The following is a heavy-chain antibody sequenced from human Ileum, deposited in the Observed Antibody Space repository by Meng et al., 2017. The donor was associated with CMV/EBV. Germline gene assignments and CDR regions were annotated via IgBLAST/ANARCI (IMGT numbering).Heavy chain of an antibody. Sequence: SLILSCAASGVTFSAYQMSWIRQAPGKGLEWVSYISPSGSSIYYADSVKGRFTISRDNAKNSMYLQMNSLRAEDTAVYYCTSPPAGGWGQGTLVTVSS. J-gene: IGHJ4*02. V-gene: IGHV3-11*01. CDR1: GVTFSAYQ. CDR3: TSPPAGG. D-gene: IGHD3-16*01. CDR2: ISPSGSSI.